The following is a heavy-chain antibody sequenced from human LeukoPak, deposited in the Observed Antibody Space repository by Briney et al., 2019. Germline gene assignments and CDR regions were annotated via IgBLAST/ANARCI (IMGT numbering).Heavy chain of an antibody. CDR3: ATPSYITMVRGVISLDY. CDR2: FDPEDGET. CDR1: GYTLTELS. J-gene: IGHJ4*02. D-gene: IGHD3-10*01. V-gene: IGHV1-24*01. Sequence: WASVKVSCKVSGYTLTELSMHWERQAPGKGLEWMGGFDPEDGETIYAQKFQGRVTMIEDTSTDTAYMELSSLRSEDTAVYYCATPSYITMVRGVISLDYWGQGTLVTVSS.